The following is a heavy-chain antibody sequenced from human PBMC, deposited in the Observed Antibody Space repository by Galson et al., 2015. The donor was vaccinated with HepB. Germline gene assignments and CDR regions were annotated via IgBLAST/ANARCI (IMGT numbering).Heavy chain of an antibody. J-gene: IGHJ3*02. CDR3: ARGSGDYAPGDAFDI. D-gene: IGHD4-17*01. CDR1: GFTFSSYA. CDR2: ISYDGSNK. Sequence: SLRLSCAASGFTFSSYAMHWVRQAPGKGLEWVAVISYDGSNKYYADSVKGRFTISRDNSKNTLYLQMNSLRAEDTAVYYCARGSGDYAPGDAFDIWGQGTMVTVSS. V-gene: IGHV3-30-3*01.